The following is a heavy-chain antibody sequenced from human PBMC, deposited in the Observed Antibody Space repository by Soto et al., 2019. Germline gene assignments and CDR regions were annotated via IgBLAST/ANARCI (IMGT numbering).Heavy chain of an antibody. CDR3: ASRVGSFPVITFGGSAFDS. V-gene: IGHV4-39*01. CDR1: GGSISSSSYY. J-gene: IGHJ3*02. Sequence: SETLSLTCTVSGGSISSSSYYWGWIRQPPGKGLEWIGSIYYSGSTYYNPSLKSRVTISVDTSKNQFSLKLSSVTAADTAVYYCASRVGSFPVITFGGSAFDSRGQATIVTVSS. CDR2: IYYSGST. D-gene: IGHD3-16*01.